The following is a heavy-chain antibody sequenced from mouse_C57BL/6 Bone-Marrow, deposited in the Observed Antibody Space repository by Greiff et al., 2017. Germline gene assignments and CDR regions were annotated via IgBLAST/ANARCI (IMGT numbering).Heavy chain of an antibody. V-gene: IGHV1-81*01. J-gene: IGHJ3*01. CDR1: GYTFTSYG. CDR3: APSSYYYGSSYGAY. Sequence: VMLVESGAELARPGASVKLSCKASGYTFTSYGISWVKQRTGQGLEWIGEIYPRSGNTYYNEKFKGKATLTADKSSSTAYMELRSLTSEDSAVYFCAPSSYYYGSSYGAYWGQGTLVTVSA. CDR2: IYPRSGNT. D-gene: IGHD1-1*01.